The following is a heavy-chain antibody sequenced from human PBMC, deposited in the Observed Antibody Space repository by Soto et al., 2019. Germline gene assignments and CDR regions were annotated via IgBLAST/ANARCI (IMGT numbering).Heavy chain of an antibody. D-gene: IGHD3-3*01. J-gene: IGHJ5*02. CDR2: IYSSGNT. V-gene: IGHV4-4*07. Sequence: PSETLSLTCIVSGGTISGYYWTWIRQPAGKGLEWIGRIYSSGNTKYNPSLQSRVTMSLDTPNNQFSLRLTSVTAADTAVYYCARGQRFSDWFDPWGQGTLVTVSS. CDR1: GGTISGYY. CDR3: ARGQRFSDWFDP.